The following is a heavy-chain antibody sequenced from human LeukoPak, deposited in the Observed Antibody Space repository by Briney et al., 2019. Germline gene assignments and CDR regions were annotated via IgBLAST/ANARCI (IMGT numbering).Heavy chain of an antibody. J-gene: IGHJ4*02. Sequence: PGGSLRLSCAASGFIFNNYGLVWVRQAPGKGLEWVSAISNDGGGTTYADLVKGRFSVSRGNSKNTLLLQMNSLRAEDTALYYCAKGSSGYFFDLWGQGTLVTVSS. CDR1: GFIFNNYG. CDR2: ISNDGGGT. D-gene: IGHD3-22*01. CDR3: AKGSSGYFFDL. V-gene: IGHV3-23*01.